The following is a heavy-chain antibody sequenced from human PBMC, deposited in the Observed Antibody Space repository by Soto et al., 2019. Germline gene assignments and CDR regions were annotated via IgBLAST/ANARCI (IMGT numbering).Heavy chain of an antibody. CDR3: ARRSIASMIVGYYAFDI. V-gene: IGHV5-51*01. CDR2: IYPGDSDT. Sequence: GESLKISCKGSGYSFTSYWIGWVRQMPGKGLEWMGIIYPGDSDTRYSPSFQGQVTISADKSISTAYLQWSSLKASDTAMYYCARRSIASMIVGYYAFDIWGQGTMVTVSS. CDR1: GYSFTSYW. D-gene: IGHD3-22*01. J-gene: IGHJ3*02.